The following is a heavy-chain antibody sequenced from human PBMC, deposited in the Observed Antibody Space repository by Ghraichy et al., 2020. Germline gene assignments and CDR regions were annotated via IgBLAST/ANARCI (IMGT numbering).Heavy chain of an antibody. Sequence: GESLNISCAGSGFTFSSYAMSWVRQAPGKGLECVSVISGSGGSTYYADSVKGRFTISRDNAKNTLYLQMNSLRAEDTAVYYCAKDRQSSGTAVRFDPWGQGTLVTVSS. D-gene: IGHD3-22*01. CDR2: ISGSGGST. CDR1: GFTFSSYA. V-gene: IGHV3-23*01. CDR3: AKDRQSSGTAVRFDP. J-gene: IGHJ5*02.